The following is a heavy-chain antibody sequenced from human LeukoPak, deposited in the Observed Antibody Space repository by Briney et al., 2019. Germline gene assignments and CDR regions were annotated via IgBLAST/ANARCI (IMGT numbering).Heavy chain of an antibody. V-gene: IGHV4-59*02. CDR3: ARARYSSSWACDY. CDR1: GGSVSSYY. J-gene: IGHJ4*02. CDR2: ICYSGST. Sequence: KPSETLSLTCTVSGGSVSSYYWSWIRQPPGKGLEWIGYICYSGSTIYNPSLKSRVTISVDTSKNQFSLKLSSVTAADTAVYYCARARYSSSWACDYWGQGTLVIVSS. D-gene: IGHD6-13*01.